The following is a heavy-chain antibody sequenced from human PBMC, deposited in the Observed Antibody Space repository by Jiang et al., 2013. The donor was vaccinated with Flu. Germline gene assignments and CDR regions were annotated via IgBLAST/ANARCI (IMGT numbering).Heavy chain of an antibody. D-gene: IGHD3-22*01. CDR3: ARAESIVDYYDSSGYFPTLDAFDI. Sequence: QSGSELKKPGASVKVSCKASGYTFTSYAMNWVRQAPGQGLEWMGWINTNTGNPTYAQGFTGRFVFSLDTSVSTAYLQISSLKAEDTAVYYCARAESIVDYYDSSGYFPTLDAFDIWAKGQWSPSLQ. CDR2: INTNTGNP. J-gene: IGHJ3*02. V-gene: IGHV7-4-1*02. CDR1: GYTFTSYA.